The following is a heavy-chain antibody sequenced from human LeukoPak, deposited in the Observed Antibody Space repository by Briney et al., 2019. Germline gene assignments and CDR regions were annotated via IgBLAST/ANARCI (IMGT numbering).Heavy chain of an antibody. V-gene: IGHV3-66*01. Sequence: GGSLRLSCAASGLTVSNNYMGWVRQAPAKGLEWVSVVNTVDTTYYADSVRGRFTISRDNSENTLYLQMNSLRVEDTAVYYCAGSLAYCGGDCRLGDYWGQGTLVTVSS. J-gene: IGHJ4*02. D-gene: IGHD2-21*02. CDR2: VNTVDTT. CDR3: AGSLAYCGGDCRLGDY. CDR1: GLTVSNNY.